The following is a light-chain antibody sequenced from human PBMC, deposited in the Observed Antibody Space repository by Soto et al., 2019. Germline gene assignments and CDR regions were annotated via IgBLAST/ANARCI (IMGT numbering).Light chain of an antibody. CDR1: QDISKY. CDR2: DAS. V-gene: IGKV1-33*01. Sequence: DIQMTQSPSSLSPSVGDRVTITCQASQDISKYLNWYQQKPGKAPKLLIYDASNLETGVPFRFRGSGSGTDFTFTISSLQPEDIATYYCQQFDNLPRTFGQGTRVEIK. J-gene: IGKJ1*01. CDR3: QQFDNLPRT.